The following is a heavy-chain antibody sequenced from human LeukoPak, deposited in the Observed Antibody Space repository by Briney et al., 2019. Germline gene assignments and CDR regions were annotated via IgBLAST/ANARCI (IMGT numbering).Heavy chain of an antibody. V-gene: IGHV4-38-2*02. Sequence: PSETLSLTCAVSGYSISSGYYWGWIRQPPGKGLEWIGSIYHSGSTYYNPSLKSRVTISVDTSKNQFSLKLSSVTAADTAVYYCARDQGKGGYNNAMYYFDYWGQGTLVTVSS. CDR3: ARDQGKGGYNNAMYYFDY. D-gene: IGHD5-24*01. J-gene: IGHJ4*02. CDR1: GYSISSGYY. CDR2: IYHSGST.